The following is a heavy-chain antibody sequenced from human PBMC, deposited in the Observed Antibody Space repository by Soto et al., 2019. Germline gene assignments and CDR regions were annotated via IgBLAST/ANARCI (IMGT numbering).Heavy chain of an antibody. D-gene: IGHD3-10*01. Sequence: SVKVSCKASGGSFISYAIIWVRQAPGQGLEWMGGIIPIFGTANYAQKFQGRVTITADKSTSTAYMELSSLRSEDTAVYYCARGYYYGSGRPSDYYGMDVWGQGTTVTVSS. CDR2: IIPIFGTA. V-gene: IGHV1-69*06. J-gene: IGHJ6*02. CDR1: GGSFISYA. CDR3: ARGYYYGSGRPSDYYGMDV.